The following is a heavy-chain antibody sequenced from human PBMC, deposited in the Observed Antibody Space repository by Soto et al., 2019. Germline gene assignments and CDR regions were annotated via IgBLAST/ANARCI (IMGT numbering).Heavy chain of an antibody. Sequence: GGSLRLSCAASGFTFSSYSMNWVRQAPGKGLEWVSSISSSSYIYYADSVKGRSTISRDNAKNSLYLQMNSLRAEDTAVYYCARDRRYCGGDCYFLDVWGQGTTVTVSS. D-gene: IGHD2-21*02. V-gene: IGHV3-21*01. CDR3: ARDRRYCGGDCYFLDV. J-gene: IGHJ6*02. CDR1: GFTFSSYS. CDR2: ISSSSYI.